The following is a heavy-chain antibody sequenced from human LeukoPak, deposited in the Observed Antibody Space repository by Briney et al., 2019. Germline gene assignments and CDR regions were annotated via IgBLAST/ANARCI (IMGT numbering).Heavy chain of an antibody. Sequence: PGGSLRLSCAASGFTFSSFAMSWIRQAPGKGLEWVSSISGSGHSTHYADSVKGRFTISRDNSENTVYLQMNSLRAEDTAVYYCADPGGSGAKFDLWGRGTLLTVSS. J-gene: IGHJ2*01. D-gene: IGHD3-10*01. CDR2: ISGSGHST. CDR1: GFTFSSFA. V-gene: IGHV3-23*01. CDR3: ADPGGSGAKFDL.